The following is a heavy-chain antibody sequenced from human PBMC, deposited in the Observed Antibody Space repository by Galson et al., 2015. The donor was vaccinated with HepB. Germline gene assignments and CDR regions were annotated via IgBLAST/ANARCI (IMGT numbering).Heavy chain of an antibody. CDR2: LYRGGST. J-gene: IGHJ4*02. V-gene: IGHV3-66*01. CDR1: GFTVSSNY. CDR3: AREASSGYYYFDY. Sequence: SLRLSCAASGFTVSSNYMTWVRQAPGKGLEWVSTLYRGGSTYSADSVKGRFTISRDNSKNTLFLQMNSLRAEDTAVYYCAREASSGYYYFDYWGQGTLVTVSS. D-gene: IGHD6-19*01.